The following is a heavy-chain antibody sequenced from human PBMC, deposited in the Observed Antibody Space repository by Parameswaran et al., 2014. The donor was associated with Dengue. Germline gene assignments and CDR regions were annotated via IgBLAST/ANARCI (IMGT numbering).Heavy chain of an antibody. J-gene: IGHJ5*02. CDR2: ISSSSSYI. D-gene: IGHD5-12*01. CDR3: ARGVGGYGGWFDP. Sequence: ESLKISCAASGFTFSSYSMNWVRQAPGKGLEWVSSISSSSSYIYYADSVKGRFTISRDNAKNSLYLQMNSLRAEDTAVYYCARGVGGYGGWFDPWGQGTLVTVSS. CDR1: GFTFSSYS. V-gene: IGHV3-21*01.